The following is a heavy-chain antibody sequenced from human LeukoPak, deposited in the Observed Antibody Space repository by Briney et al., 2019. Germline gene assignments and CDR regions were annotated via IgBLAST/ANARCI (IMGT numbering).Heavy chain of an antibody. D-gene: IGHD2-15*01. Sequence: KPSETLSLTCAVYGGSFSGYYWSWIRQRPGKGLEWIGEIIHSGSTNYNPSLKSRVTISVDTSKNQFSLKLSSVTAADTAVYFCARRNDFVVVVAATGAFDVWGQGTMVTVSS. CDR3: ARRNDFVVVVAATGAFDV. CDR2: IIHSGST. CDR1: GGSFSGYY. J-gene: IGHJ3*01. V-gene: IGHV4-34*12.